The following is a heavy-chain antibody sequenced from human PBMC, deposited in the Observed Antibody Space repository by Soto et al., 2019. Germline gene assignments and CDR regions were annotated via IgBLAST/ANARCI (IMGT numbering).Heavy chain of an antibody. D-gene: IGHD3-10*01. CDR1: GFTFSSSW. J-gene: IGHJ4*02. Sequence: EVQLVESGGGLVQPGGSLRLSCAASGFTFSSSWMGWVRQASGKGLEWVANIKQDGSMTYYGDSLRGRFIDSRDNGNNLLYLQMNSLEAEDTAVYYCARYPSRGGYFDYWGQGALVTVSS. CDR2: IKQDGSMT. CDR3: ARYPSRGGYFDY. V-gene: IGHV3-7*03.